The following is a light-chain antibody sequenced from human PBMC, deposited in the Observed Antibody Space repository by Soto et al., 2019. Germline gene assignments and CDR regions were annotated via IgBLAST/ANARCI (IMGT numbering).Light chain of an antibody. CDR2: EVT. V-gene: IGLV2-14*01. Sequence: QSALTQPASVSGSPGQSITISCTGTRRDVGGYNYVSWYQQYPGKSPKLLIYEVTHRPSGVSNRFSGSKSGNTASLTISGLQAEDEADYYCSSYRSSSTSYVXGTGTKVTV. J-gene: IGLJ1*01. CDR3: SSYRSSSTSYV. CDR1: RRDVGGYNY.